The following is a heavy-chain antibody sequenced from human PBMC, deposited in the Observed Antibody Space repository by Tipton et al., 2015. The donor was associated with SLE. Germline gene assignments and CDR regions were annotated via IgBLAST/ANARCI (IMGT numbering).Heavy chain of an antibody. CDR2: FYTTGSL. Sequence: TLSLTCTVSGGSISSGSYFWNWIRQPAGKGLEWIGRFYTTGSLDYNPSFKSRVTILVDTSKNQFSLKMNSVSAADTAVYYCARVERYSFDSWGQGTLVSVSS. CDR1: GGSISSGSYF. D-gene: IGHD2-15*01. V-gene: IGHV4-61*02. CDR3: ARVERYSFDS. J-gene: IGHJ5*01.